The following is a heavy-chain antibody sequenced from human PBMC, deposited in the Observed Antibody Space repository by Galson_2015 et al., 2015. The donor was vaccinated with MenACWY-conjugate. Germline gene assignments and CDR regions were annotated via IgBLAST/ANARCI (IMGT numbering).Heavy chain of an antibody. CDR2: IKQDGSDK. CDR1: GFIFSTYW. D-gene: IGHD6-19*01. CDR3: ARGTQWPFYYFDY. Sequence: SLRLSCAASGFIFSTYWMTWVRQAPGKGLEWVANIKQDGSDKYYVDSLKGRFTISRDNAKNSLYLQMNGLRAEDTAVYYCARGTQWPFYYFDYWGQGTLVTVSS. J-gene: IGHJ4*02. V-gene: IGHV3-7*03.